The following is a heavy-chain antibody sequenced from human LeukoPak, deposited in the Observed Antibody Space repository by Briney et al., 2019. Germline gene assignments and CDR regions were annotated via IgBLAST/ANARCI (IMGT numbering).Heavy chain of an antibody. Sequence: SETLSLTCAVYGGSFSGYYWSWIRQPPGKGLEWIGYIYHSGSTYYNPSLKSRVTISVDRSKNQLSLNPNSVTAADTAVYYCVRGGDIVVVPAGMGWFDPWGQGTLVAVSS. V-gene: IGHV4-34*01. CDR1: GGSFSGYY. D-gene: IGHD2-2*01. J-gene: IGHJ5*02. CDR3: VRGGDIVVVPAGMGWFDP. CDR2: IYHSGST.